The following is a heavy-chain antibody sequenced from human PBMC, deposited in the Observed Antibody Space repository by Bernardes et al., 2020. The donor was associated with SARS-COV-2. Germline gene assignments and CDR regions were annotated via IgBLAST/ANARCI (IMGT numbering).Heavy chain of an antibody. CDR2: IYSSGST. D-gene: IGHD3-10*01. Sequence: SETLSLTCTVSGGSISSTNDYWGWIRQTPGKGLEWIGSIYSSGSTYYNPSLKSRVTISVDTSKNQFSLKLNSVTAADTAMYFCARNYYGSGNSAPGYWGQGTLVTVSS. CDR1: GGSISSTNDY. CDR3: ARNYYGSGNSAPGY. J-gene: IGHJ4*02. V-gene: IGHV4-39*01.